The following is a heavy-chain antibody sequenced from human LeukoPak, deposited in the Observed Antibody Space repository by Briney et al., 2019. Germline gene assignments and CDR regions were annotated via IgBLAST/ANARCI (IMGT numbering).Heavy chain of an antibody. D-gene: IGHD2-8*01. CDR1: GFTFSSYA. CDR2: ISDSGDYT. V-gene: IGHV3-23*01. J-gene: IGHJ4*02. Sequence: PGGSLRLSCAGSGFTFSSYAMSCVRQAPGQGLEWVSVISDSGDYTSYADSVRGRFTISRDNSRNTLYLQMISLRPEDTAVYYCAKDTSIGKYCTTGVCSPFDYWGQGTLVTVSS. CDR3: AKDTSIGKYCTTGVCSPFDY.